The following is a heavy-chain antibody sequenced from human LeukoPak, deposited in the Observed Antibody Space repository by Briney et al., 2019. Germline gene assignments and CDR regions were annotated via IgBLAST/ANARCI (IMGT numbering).Heavy chain of an antibody. CDR3: AKTMGDEWLIDF. Sequence: PGGSLRLSSAAPGFTFRNNAMTWVRHSTGKGLEWVSAISPSGNNTFYTDSVKGRFTVSRDNSKSTLYLQMSSLRAEDTALYYCAKTMGDEWLIDFWGQGTLVTVSS. CDR1: GFTFRNNA. CDR2: ISPSGNNT. V-gene: IGHV3-23*01. D-gene: IGHD3-16*01. J-gene: IGHJ4*02.